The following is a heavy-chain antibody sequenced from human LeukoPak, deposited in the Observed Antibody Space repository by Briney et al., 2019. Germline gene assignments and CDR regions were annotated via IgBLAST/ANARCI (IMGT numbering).Heavy chain of an antibody. D-gene: IGHD3-22*01. Sequence: ASVKVYCKASGYTFTGYYMHWVRQAPGQGLEWMGWINPNSGGTNYAQKFQGRVTMTRDTSISTAYMELSRLRSDDTAVYYCANLDYDSSGYGDYWGQGTLVTVSS. CDR2: INPNSGGT. V-gene: IGHV1-2*02. CDR3: ANLDYDSSGYGDY. J-gene: IGHJ4*02. CDR1: GYTFTGYY.